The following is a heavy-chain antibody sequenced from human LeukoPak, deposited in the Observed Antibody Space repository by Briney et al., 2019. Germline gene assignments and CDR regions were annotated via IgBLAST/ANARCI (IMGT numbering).Heavy chain of an antibody. V-gene: IGHV3-33*01. Sequence: GGSLRLSCAASGFTFSSYGMHWVRQAPGKGLEWVAVIWHDGSNKYYADSVKGRFTISRDNSNNTLYLQMNSLRAEDMAVYYCARDPYYYGSGIWGYFDYWGQGTLVTVSS. D-gene: IGHD3-10*01. CDR1: GFTFSSYG. J-gene: IGHJ4*02. CDR3: ARDPYYYGSGIWGYFDY. CDR2: IWHDGSNK.